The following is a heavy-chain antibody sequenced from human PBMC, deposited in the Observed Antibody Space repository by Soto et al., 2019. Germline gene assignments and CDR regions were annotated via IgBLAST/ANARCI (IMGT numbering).Heavy chain of an antibody. CDR3: ATYYGSVSYLTNWFDT. CDR1: GGTFSSYA. Sequence: SVKVSCKASGGTFSSYAISWVRQAPGQGLEWMGGIIPIFGTANYAQKFQGRVTITADESTSTAYMELSSLRSEDTAVYYCATYYGSVSYLTNWFDTWGQGTLVTVSX. J-gene: IGHJ5*02. D-gene: IGHD3-10*01. CDR2: IIPIFGTA. V-gene: IGHV1-69*13.